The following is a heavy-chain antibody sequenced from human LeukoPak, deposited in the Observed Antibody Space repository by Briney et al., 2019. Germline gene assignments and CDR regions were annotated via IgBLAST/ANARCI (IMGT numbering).Heavy chain of an antibody. Sequence: GGSLRLSCAASGFSLSSSGMHWVRQAPGKGLEWVAFIRHDGSDKYYADSVKGRFTISRDNSKNSLYLQMNSLRAEDTAVYYCARDRGATMYDAFDIWGQGTMVTVSS. D-gene: IGHD5-12*01. V-gene: IGHV3-30*02. CDR3: ARDRGATMYDAFDI. J-gene: IGHJ3*02. CDR1: GFSLSSSG. CDR2: IRHDGSDK.